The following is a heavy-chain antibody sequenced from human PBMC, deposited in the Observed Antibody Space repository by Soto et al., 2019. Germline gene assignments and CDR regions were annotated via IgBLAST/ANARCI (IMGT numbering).Heavy chain of an antibody. Sequence: QVQLVQSGAEVKTPGSSVKVSCKASGGTFNSYSIAWVRQAPGQGFEWMGGIIPMSGRPNYAQRFQGRVTFSADKSTNTVYMEVNSLTHEDTAVYYCTRRGRQSANWFDPLGQGTLVTVSS. J-gene: IGHJ5*02. CDR1: GGTFNSYS. CDR2: IIPMSGRP. CDR3: TRRGRQSANWFDP. V-gene: IGHV1-69*06.